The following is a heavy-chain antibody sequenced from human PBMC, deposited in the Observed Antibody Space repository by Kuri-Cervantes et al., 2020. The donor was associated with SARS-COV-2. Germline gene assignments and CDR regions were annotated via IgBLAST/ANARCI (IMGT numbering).Heavy chain of an antibody. D-gene: IGHD2-8*01. CDR3: AKDRFGVHDF. CDR1: GFNFSRTD. J-gene: IGHJ4*02. Sequence: GGSLRLSCAASGFNFSRTDMHWVRQAPGKGLEWVAVISNDGKNKKYIGSGKGRFTISRDNSQNTLYLRMTSLRSEDTAMYYCAKDRFGVHDFWGQGTLVTVSS. V-gene: IGHV3-30*18. CDR2: ISNDGKNK.